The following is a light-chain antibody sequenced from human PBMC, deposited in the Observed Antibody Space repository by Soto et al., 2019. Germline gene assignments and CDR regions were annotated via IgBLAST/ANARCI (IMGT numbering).Light chain of an antibody. CDR1: QNILST. V-gene: IGKV3-15*01. CDR3: QQYDIWPPYT. CDR2: DAS. Sequence: EVVMTQSPSSLSASPGDRVTLSCRASQNILSTLAWYQHRPCQAPRLLIYDASTRATGIPPRFSGGGSGTEFTVTISSLQSEDFAIYYCQQYDIWPPYTFGQGTKVDIK. J-gene: IGKJ2*01.